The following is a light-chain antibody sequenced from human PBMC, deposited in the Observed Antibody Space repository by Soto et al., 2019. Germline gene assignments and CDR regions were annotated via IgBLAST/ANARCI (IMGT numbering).Light chain of an antibody. CDR1: QSISSF. CDR3: QQYGGYWT. V-gene: IGKV1-5*03. CDR2: KAS. J-gene: IGKJ1*01. Sequence: DIQVTQSPSTLSASVGDRVTITCRVSQSISSFMAWYQQKPGKAPKLLIYKASSLESGVPSRFSGSGSGTEFTLTINSLQPDYFATYYCQQYGGYWTFGQGTKVEVK.